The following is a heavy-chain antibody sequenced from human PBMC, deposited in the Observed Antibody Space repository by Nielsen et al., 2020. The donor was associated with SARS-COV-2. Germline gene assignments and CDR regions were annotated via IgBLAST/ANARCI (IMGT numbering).Heavy chain of an antibody. CDR2: TYYRSKWYN. D-gene: IGHD4-17*01. CDR3: ARARGAYGDYYYYYYTDV. J-gene: IGHJ6*03. V-gene: IGHV6-1*01. CDR1: GDSVSSSSAA. Sequence: SQTLSLTCAISGDSVSSSSAAWNWIRQSPSRGLEWLGRTYYRSKWYNDYAVSVKSRITINPDTSKNQFSLHLYSVTPEDTAVYYCARARGAYGDYYYYYYTDVWGKGTTVTVSS.